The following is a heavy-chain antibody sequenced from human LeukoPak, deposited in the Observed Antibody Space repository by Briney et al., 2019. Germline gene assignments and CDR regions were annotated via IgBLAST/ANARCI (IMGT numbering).Heavy chain of an antibody. CDR2: IYYSGST. Sequence: NPSETLSLTCTVSGGSVSSGSYYWSWIRQPPGKGLEWIGYIYYSGSTNYNPSLKSRVTISVDTSKNQFSLKLSSVTAAATAVYYCAGNYDILTGIGYYGMDVWGKGTTVTVSS. D-gene: IGHD3-9*01. CDR3: AGNYDILTGIGYYGMDV. J-gene: IGHJ6*04. V-gene: IGHV4-61*01. CDR1: GGSVSSGSYY.